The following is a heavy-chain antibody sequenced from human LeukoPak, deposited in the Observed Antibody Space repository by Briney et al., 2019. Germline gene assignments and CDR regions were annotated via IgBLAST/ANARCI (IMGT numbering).Heavy chain of an antibody. CDR2: INPNSGGT. V-gene: IGHV1-2*02. J-gene: IGHJ5*02. Sequence: ASVKVSCKASGYTFTGYYMHWVRQAPGQGLEWMGWINPNSGGTNYAQKFQGRVTMTRDTSISTAYMELSRLRSDDTAVYYCARTYYYDSSGCYYVRTQNGGGFDPWGQGTLVTVSS. CDR1: GYTFTGYY. CDR3: ARTYYYDSSGCYYVRTQNGGGFDP. D-gene: IGHD3-22*01.